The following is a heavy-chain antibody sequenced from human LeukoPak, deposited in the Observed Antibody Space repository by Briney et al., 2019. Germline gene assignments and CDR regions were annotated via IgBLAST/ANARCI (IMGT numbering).Heavy chain of an antibody. J-gene: IGHJ4*02. CDR1: GGSISSYY. CDR2: IYYSGST. V-gene: IGHV4-59*01. D-gene: IGHD3-22*01. CDR3: ARDIYYYDSSGYYDY. Sequence: SETLSLTGTVSGGSISSYYWSWIRQPPGKGLKWIGYIYYSGSTNYNPSLKSRVTISVDTSKNQFSLKLSSVTAADTAVYYCARDIYYYDSSGYYDYWGQGTLVTVSS.